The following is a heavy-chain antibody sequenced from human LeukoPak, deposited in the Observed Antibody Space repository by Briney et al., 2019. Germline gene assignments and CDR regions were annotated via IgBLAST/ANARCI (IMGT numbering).Heavy chain of an antibody. D-gene: IGHD5-12*01. CDR2: MYYSGST. Sequence: PSETLSLTCTVSGGSISSSSYYWGWIRQPPGKGLEWIGSMYYSGSTYYNPSLKSRVTISVDTSKNQFSLKLSSVTAADTAVYYCARVRLGYSGYDWDYYYYMDVWGKGTTVTVSS. J-gene: IGHJ6*03. CDR3: ARVRLGYSGYDWDYYYYMDV. V-gene: IGHV4-39*07. CDR1: GGSISSSSYY.